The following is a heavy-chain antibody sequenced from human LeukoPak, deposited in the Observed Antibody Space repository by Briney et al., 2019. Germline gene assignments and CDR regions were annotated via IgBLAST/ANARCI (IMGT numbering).Heavy chain of an antibody. CDR3: ARGHYYGDYLYHGMDV. Sequence: ASVKVSCKASGYTFTSYYMHWVRQAPGQGLELMGIINPSGGSTSYAQKFQGRVTMTRDTSTSTGYMELSSLRSEDTAVYYCARGHYYGDYLYHGMDVWGQGTTVTVPS. V-gene: IGHV1-46*01. J-gene: IGHJ6*02. CDR2: INPSGGST. D-gene: IGHD4-17*01. CDR1: GYTFTSYY.